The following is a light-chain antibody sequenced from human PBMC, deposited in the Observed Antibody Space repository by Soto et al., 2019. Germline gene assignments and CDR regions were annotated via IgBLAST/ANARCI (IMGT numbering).Light chain of an antibody. CDR1: QSVSSNY. CDR3: QQYGAAPR. J-gene: IGKJ5*01. CDR2: GAS. Sequence: EIVLTQSPDTLYLSPGERATLSCRASQSVSSNYLAWYQHKPGQAPRLLIYGASSRATGIPDRFSGSGSGTDFTLTINRLEPEDFAVYFCQQYGAAPRFGQGTRLEIK. V-gene: IGKV3-20*01.